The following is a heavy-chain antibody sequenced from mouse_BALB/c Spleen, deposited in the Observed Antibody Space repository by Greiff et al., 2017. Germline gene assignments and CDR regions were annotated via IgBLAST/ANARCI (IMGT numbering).Heavy chain of an antibody. CDR1: GYTFTSYW. CDR3: ARSEGGNYYWYFDV. CDR2: INPSTGYT. V-gene: IGHV1-7*01. J-gene: IGHJ1*01. Sequence: QVQLQQSGAELAKPGASVKMSCKASGYTFTSYWMHWVNQRPGQGLEWIGYINPSTGYTEYNQKFKDKATLTADKSSSTAYMQLSSLTSEDSAVYYCARSEGGNYYWYFDVWGAGTTVTVSS.